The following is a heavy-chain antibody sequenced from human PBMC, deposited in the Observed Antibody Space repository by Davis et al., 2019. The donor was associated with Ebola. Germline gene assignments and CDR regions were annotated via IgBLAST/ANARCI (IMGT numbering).Heavy chain of an antibody. V-gene: IGHV4-59*12. J-gene: IGHJ6*02. CDR1: GGSISSYY. CDR3: ARGRRNYSKGYYYYGMDV. Sequence: MPSETLSLTCTVSGGSISSYYWSWIRQPPGKGLEWIGYIYYSGSTNYNPSLKSRVTISVDTSKNQFSLKLSSVTAADTAVYYCARGRRNYSKGYYYYGMDVWGQGTTVTVSS. CDR2: IYYSGST. D-gene: IGHD4-11*01.